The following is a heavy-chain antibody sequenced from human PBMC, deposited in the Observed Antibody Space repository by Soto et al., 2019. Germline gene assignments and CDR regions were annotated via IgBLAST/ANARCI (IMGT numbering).Heavy chain of an antibody. V-gene: IGHV2-5*02. CDR2: IYWDDDK. D-gene: IGHD3-10*02. CDR3: APKRGCSGNYGY. Sequence: QITLKESGPTLVKPTQTLTLTCTFSGFSLSTSGVGVGWIRQPPGKALEWLALIYWDDDKRYSPSLKSRLTNTKEHSQNPVVLTKNNLDPVDKTTYYRAPKRGCSGNYGYWGQGTLVTVSS. J-gene: IGHJ4*02. CDR1: GFSLSTSGVG.